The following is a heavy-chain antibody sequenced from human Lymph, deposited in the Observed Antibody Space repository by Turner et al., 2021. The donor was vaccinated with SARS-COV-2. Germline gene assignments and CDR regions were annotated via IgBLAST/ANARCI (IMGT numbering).Heavy chain of an antibody. D-gene: IGHD5-12*01. V-gene: IGHV3-23*01. J-gene: IGHJ4*02. Sequence: EVQLLASGGGLVQPGASLRLSCAASGFTFSSYGMSWGREAPVKGLGWVSAIRGSGGRTYYADSVKGRFTISRDNSKNTLYLQMDGLRAEDTAVYYCAKGVAGGWLQPNSFDYWGQGTLVTVSS. CDR1: GFTFSSYG. CDR3: AKGVAGGWLQPNSFDY. CDR2: IRGSGGRT.